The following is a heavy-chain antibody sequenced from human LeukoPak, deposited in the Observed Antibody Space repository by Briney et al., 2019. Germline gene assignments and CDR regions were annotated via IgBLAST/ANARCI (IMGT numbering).Heavy chain of an antibody. J-gene: IGHJ3*02. CDR2: INPNSGGT. Sequence: GASVKVSCKSSGYTFTDYYIHWVRQAPGQGPEWMGWINPNSGGTNYAQKFQGRITLTRDMSITTAYMELSRLRSDDTAVYYCARAGVPAANDAFDIWGQGTMVTVSS. CDR1: GYTFTDYY. CDR3: ARAGVPAANDAFDI. D-gene: IGHD2-2*01. V-gene: IGHV1-2*02.